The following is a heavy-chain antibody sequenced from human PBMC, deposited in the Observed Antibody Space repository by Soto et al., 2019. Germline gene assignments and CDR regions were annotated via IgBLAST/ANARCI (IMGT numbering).Heavy chain of an antibody. V-gene: IGHV4-34*01. CDR1: GGSFSDYF. CDR3: ARGVYYGSGSYTVVLCYYYYGMDV. D-gene: IGHD3-10*01. CDR2: INHSGTT. Sequence: SETLSLTCAVYGGSFSDYFWSWIRQPPGKGLEWIGEINHSGTTNYNPSLKSRVTISLDTSKNHFSLKLSSVTAADTAVYYCARGVYYGSGSYTVVLCYYYYGMDVWGQGTTVTVSS. J-gene: IGHJ6*02.